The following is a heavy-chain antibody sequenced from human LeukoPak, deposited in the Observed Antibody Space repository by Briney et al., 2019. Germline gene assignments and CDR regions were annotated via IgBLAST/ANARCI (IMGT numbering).Heavy chain of an antibody. Sequence: SETLSLTCAVYGGSFSGYYWGWFRQPPGKGLEWIGEINHSGSTNYNPSLKSRVTISVDTSKNQFSLKLSSVTAADTAVYYCARGSKATMIVVARPFDYWGQGTLVTVSS. CDR2: INHSGST. CDR1: GGSFSGYY. J-gene: IGHJ4*02. D-gene: IGHD3-22*01. V-gene: IGHV4-34*01. CDR3: ARGSKATMIVVARPFDY.